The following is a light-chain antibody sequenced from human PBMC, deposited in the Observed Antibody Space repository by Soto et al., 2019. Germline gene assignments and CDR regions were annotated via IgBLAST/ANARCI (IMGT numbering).Light chain of an antibody. CDR3: QHYNSYSEA. CDR2: KAS. Sequence: DIQITPSPSSRSLAVRDRFTLTFRANQTISSWLAWYQQKPGKAPKLLIYKASTLKSGVPSRFSGSGSGTEFTLTISRLQPDDFATYYCQHYNSYSEAFGQGTKVDIK. CDR1: QTISSW. J-gene: IGKJ1*01. V-gene: IGKV1-5*03.